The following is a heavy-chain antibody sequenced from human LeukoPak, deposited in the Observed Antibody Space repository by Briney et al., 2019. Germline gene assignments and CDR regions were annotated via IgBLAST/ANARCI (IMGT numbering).Heavy chain of an antibody. Sequence: ASVKVSCKASGYTFTSYYMHWVRQAPGQGLEWMGIINPSGGSTSYAQKFQGRVTMTRDTSTSTVYMELSSLRSEDTAVYYCARDTAMERTYWYFDLWGRGTLVTVSS. CDR2: INPSGGST. V-gene: IGHV1-46*01. D-gene: IGHD5-18*01. J-gene: IGHJ2*01. CDR3: ARDTAMERTYWYFDL. CDR1: GYTFTSYY.